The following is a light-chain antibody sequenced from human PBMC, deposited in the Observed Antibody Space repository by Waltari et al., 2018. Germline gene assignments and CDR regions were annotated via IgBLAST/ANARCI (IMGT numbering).Light chain of an antibody. CDR3: QQYYNTPYT. J-gene: IGKJ2*01. CDR2: WAS. Sequence: DIVMTQSPDSLAVSLGERATINCKSSQSVLFSSNNENYLAWYQQKPGQPPKLLIYWASIRESGVADRFSGSGSETDFTLTISSLQAEDVAVYYCQQYYNTPYTFGQGTKLEIK. V-gene: IGKV4-1*01. CDR1: QSVLFSSNNENY.